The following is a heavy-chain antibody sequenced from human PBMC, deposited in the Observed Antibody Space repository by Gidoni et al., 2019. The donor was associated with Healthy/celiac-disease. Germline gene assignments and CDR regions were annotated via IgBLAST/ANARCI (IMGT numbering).Heavy chain of an antibody. CDR1: GFTFSSYA. V-gene: IGHV3-30-3*01. J-gene: IGHJ4*02. Sequence: QVQLVESGGGVVQPGRSLSLSCAASGFTFSSYAMHWVRQAPGKGLEWVAVISYDGSNKDYADSVKGRFTISRDNSKNTLYLQMNSLRAEDTAVYYCARGGVYYDSSGYDCWGQGTLVTVSS. D-gene: IGHD3-22*01. CDR2: ISYDGSNK. CDR3: ARGGVYYDSSGYDC.